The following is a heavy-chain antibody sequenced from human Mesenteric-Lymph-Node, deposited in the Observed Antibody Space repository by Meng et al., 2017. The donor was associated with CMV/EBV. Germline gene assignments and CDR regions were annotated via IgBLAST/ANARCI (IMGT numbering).Heavy chain of an antibody. CDR2: ISKGGKTV. J-gene: IGHJ4*02. CDR1: GFTFSDYY. Sequence: GESLKISCAASGFTFSDYYMSWIRQAPGKGLEWLSYISKGGKTVDYADSVRGRFTISRDNAKNSVYLQMNSLRAEDTALYYCAKDSRESSTSLGLDYWGQGTLVTVSS. V-gene: IGHV3-11*01. CDR3: AKDSRESSTSLGLDY. D-gene: IGHD2-2*01.